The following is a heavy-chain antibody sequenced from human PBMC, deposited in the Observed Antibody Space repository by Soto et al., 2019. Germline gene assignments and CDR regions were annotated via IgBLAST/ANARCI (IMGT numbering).Heavy chain of an antibody. D-gene: IGHD1-1*01. CDR2: LYDVDGT. V-gene: IGHV3-53*01. Sequence: LRLSCAAFGFTVSGKRYVAWVRQAPGKGLEWISALYDVDGTFYADSVKGRFTTSSDSSKTTVYLQMNGLRPDDTAVYYCASWHEREHAYDVWGRGTTVTVSS. CDR1: GFTVSGKRY. J-gene: IGHJ3*01. CDR3: ASWHEREHAYDV.